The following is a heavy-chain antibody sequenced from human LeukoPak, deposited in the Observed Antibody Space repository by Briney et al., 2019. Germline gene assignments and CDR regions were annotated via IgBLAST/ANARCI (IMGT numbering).Heavy chain of an antibody. D-gene: IGHD2-21*02. CDR3: ARAGVCGGDCDNFDY. Sequence: GASVKVSCKASGYTFTSYDINWVRQATGQGLEWMGWMNPNSGNTGYAQKFQGRVTMTRDTSTSTVYMELISLRSEDTAVYYCARAGVCGGDCDNFDYWGQGTLVTVSS. CDR1: GYTFTSYD. V-gene: IGHV1-8*02. J-gene: IGHJ4*02. CDR2: MNPNSGNT.